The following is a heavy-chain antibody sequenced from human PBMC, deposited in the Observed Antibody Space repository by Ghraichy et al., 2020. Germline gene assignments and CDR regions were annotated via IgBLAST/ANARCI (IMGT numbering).Heavy chain of an antibody. V-gene: IGHV4-31*03. J-gene: IGHJ3*02. Sequence: TLSLTCTVSGGSISSGGYYWSWIRQHPGKGLEWIGYIYYSGSTYYNPSLKSRVTISVDTSKNQFSLKLSSVTAADTAVYYCARYVLGDDSTPRGGKFNDAFDIWGQGTMVTVSS. CDR1: GGSISSGGYY. CDR3: ARYVLGDDSTPRGGKFNDAFDI. CDR2: IYYSGST. D-gene: IGHD3-22*01.